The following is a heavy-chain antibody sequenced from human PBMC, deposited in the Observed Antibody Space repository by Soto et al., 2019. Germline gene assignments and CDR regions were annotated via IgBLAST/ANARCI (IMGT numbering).Heavy chain of an antibody. CDR3: ASSQGSSTSLGIFYYYYSGMDV. D-gene: IGHD2-2*01. CDR1: GGTFSSYA. J-gene: IGHJ6*02. V-gene: IGHV1-69*01. Sequence: QVQLVQSGAEVKKPGSSVKVSCKASGGTFSSYAISWVRQAPGQGLEWMGGIIPISDTTNYAQKFQGRVTITADESTSTAYMELSSLRSEDTAAYYCASSQGSSTSLGIFYYYYSGMDVWAQGTRVTATS. CDR2: IIPISDTT.